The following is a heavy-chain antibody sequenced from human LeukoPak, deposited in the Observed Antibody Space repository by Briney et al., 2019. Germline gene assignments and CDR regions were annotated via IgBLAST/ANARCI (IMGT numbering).Heavy chain of an antibody. CDR3: ARDQDGSFEY. CDR2: IYTSGST. J-gene: IGHJ4*02. D-gene: IGHD5-24*01. CDR1: GGSISSYY. Sequence: SETLPLTCTVSGGSISSYYWSWIQQPAGKGLEWIGRIYTSGSTNYNPSLKSRVTMSVDTSNNHFSLKLSSVTAADTAVYYCARDQDGSFEYWGQGTLVTVSS. V-gene: IGHV4-4*07.